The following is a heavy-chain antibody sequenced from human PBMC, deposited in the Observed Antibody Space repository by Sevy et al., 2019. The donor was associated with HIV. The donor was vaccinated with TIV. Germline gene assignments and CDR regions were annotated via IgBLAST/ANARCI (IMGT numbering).Heavy chain of an antibody. CDR2: ISGSGGTT. Sequence: GWSLRLSCATSGFIFSNYAMSWVRQAPGKGLEWVSDISGSGGTTYYADAVRGRFTISRDNSKNTLYLQMDSLRAEDTAVYYCAKLQSGDCSRTSCRDYYFDSWGQGTLVTVSS. J-gene: IGHJ4*02. CDR3: AKLQSGDCSRTSCRDYYFDS. D-gene: IGHD2-2*01. CDR1: GFIFSNYA. V-gene: IGHV3-23*01.